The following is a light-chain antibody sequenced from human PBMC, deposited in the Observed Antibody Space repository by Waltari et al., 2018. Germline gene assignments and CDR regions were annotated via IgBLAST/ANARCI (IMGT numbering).Light chain of an antibody. CDR1: PSISDW. CDR3: QQYNSWGGSS. V-gene: IGKV1-5*03. CDR2: RAS. J-gene: IGKJ3*01. Sequence: DIQMTQSPSTLSASVGDRVTITCRASPSISDWLAWYQQKPGKAPKLLIYRASSLESGVPSRFSGSGSGTEFTLTIGSLQPDDFAIYYCQQYNSWGGSSFGPGTKVEFK.